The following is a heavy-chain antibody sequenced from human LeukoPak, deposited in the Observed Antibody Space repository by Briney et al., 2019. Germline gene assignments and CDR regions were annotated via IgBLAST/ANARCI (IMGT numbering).Heavy chain of an antibody. J-gene: IGHJ6*02. CDR2: IFYDGNNK. D-gene: IGHD2-2*01. CDR3: AKDIVVVPAAVTYYYYGMDV. V-gene: IGHV3-30*02. Sequence: PGGSLRLSCAASGFTFSSYGMHWVRQAPGKGLEWVTVIFYDGNNKYYADSVKGRFTISRDNSKNTLYLQMSSLRAEDTAVYYCAKDIVVVPAAVTYYYYGMDVWGQGTTVTVSS. CDR1: GFTFSSYG.